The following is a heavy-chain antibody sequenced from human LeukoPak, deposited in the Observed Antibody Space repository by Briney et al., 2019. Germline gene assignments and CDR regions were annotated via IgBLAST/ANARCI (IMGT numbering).Heavy chain of an antibody. D-gene: IGHD3-22*01. CDR1: GFTFSSYA. V-gene: IGHV3-23*01. J-gene: IGHJ3*02. CDR2: ISGSGGST. Sequence: GGSLRLSCAASGFTFSSYAMSWVRQAPGKGLEWVSAISGSGGSTYYADSVKGRFTISRDNSKNTLYLQVNSLRAEDTAVYYCAKGGRYDSSGYWYAFDIWGQGTMVTVSS. CDR3: AKGGRYDSSGYWYAFDI.